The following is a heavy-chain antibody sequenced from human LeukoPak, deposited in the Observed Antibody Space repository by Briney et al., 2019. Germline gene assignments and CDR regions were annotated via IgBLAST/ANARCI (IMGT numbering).Heavy chain of an antibody. V-gene: IGHV4-34*01. CDR3: ARGRTVTTRRWFDP. Sequence: SETLSLTCAVYGGSFSGYYWSWIRRPPGKGLGWIGEINHSGSTNYNPSLKSRVTISVDTSKNQFSLKLSSVTAADTAVYYCARGRTVTTRRWFDPWGQGTLVTVSS. D-gene: IGHD4-17*01. J-gene: IGHJ5*02. CDR2: INHSGST. CDR1: GGSFSGYY.